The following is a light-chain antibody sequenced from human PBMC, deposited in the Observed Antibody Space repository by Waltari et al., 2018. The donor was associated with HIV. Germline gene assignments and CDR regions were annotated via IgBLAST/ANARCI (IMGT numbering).Light chain of an antibody. V-gene: IGLV2-14*03. J-gene: IGLJ2*01. CDR1: TSDFGPYNF. CDR3: STHTGNDTLA. Sequence: QSALTQPASVSGSPGPSVTIPCTGTTSDFGPYNFVSWYQQHPAHVPEVIISRVTSRPPGVPPLCSGSKSGNAASLTISGLRAEDEALYYCSTHTGNDTLAFGGGTKLTVL. CDR2: RVT.